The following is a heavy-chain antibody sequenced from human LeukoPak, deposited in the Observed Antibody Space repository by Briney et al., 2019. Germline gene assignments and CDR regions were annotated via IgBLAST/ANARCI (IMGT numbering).Heavy chain of an antibody. CDR3: ARGEGYYYYYMDV. CDR1: GFTVSSSY. V-gene: IGHV3-53*01. Sequence: GGSLRLSCAASGFTVSSSYMTWVRQAPGKGLEWVSVIYSGGTTYYADSVKGRFTISRDNSKNTLYLQMNSLRAEDTAVYYCARGEGYYYYYMDVWGKGTTVTVSS. CDR2: IYSGGTT. J-gene: IGHJ6*03. D-gene: IGHD3-16*01.